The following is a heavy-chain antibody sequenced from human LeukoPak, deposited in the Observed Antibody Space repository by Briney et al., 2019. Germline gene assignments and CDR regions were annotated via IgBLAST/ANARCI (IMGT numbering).Heavy chain of an antibody. D-gene: IGHD3-9*01. J-gene: IGHJ4*02. CDR1: GGSISNTSYY. CDR3: ASQYYDILTGYPYYFDY. Sequence: SETLSLTCTISGGSISNTSYYWGWIPQPPGKGLEWIGAIYYSGSTYFNPSLKSRVTMSVDTSQNQFFLKLSSVTAADTAVYYCASQYYDILTGYPYYFDYWGQGTLVTVSS. CDR2: IYYSGST. V-gene: IGHV4-39*01.